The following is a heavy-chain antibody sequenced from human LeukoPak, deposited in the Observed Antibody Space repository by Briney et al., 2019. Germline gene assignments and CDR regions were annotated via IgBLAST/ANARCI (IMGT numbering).Heavy chain of an antibody. Sequence: PSETLSLTCAVSSGSFSSSYWWTWVRQPPGKGLEWIGEIYHSGSTTYNPSLKRRITISIDKSKNQFSLKLSSVTAADTAVYYCARFYGDYYAFDIWGQGTMVIVSS. V-gene: IGHV4-4*02. CDR1: SGSFSSSYW. J-gene: IGHJ3*02. D-gene: IGHD4-17*01. CDR3: ARFYGDYYAFDI. CDR2: IYHSGST.